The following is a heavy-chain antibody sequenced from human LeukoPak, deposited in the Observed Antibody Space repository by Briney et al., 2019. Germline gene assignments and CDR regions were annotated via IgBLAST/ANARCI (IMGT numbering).Heavy chain of an antibody. V-gene: IGHV3-11*05. CDR1: GFTFSAYY. D-gene: IGHD3-10*01. CDR2: ISSNSDYA. J-gene: IGHJ4*02. Sequence: SGGSLRLSCAASGFTFSAYYMSWIRQAPGKGLEWVAYISSNSDYANYADSVKGRFTISRDNARTSLYLQMNSLRADDTAVYYCARELFMGGQGTLVTVSS. CDR3: ARELFM.